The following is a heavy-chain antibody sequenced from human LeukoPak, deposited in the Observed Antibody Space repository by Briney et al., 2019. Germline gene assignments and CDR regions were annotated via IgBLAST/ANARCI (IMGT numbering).Heavy chain of an antibody. CDR1: SGSISSGVYY. V-gene: IGHV4-31*03. J-gene: IGHJ4*02. D-gene: IGHD5-24*01. CDR3: ARGVRWLQLSYFDY. CDR2: IYYSGST. Sequence: SETLSLTCPASSGSISSGVYYWSWIRQHPGKGLEWIGYIYYSGSTYYNPSLKSRVTISVDTSKNQFSLKLSSVTAADTAVYYCARGVRWLQLSYFDYWGQGTLVTVSS.